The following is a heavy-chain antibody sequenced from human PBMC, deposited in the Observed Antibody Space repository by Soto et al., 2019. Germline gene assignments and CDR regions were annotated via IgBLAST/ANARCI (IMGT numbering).Heavy chain of an antibody. J-gene: IGHJ3*02. CDR1: GFTFSSYS. CDR2: ISSSSSYI. V-gene: IGHV3-21*01. CDR3: ASTSSSSGLGAFDI. D-gene: IGHD6-6*01. Sequence: GGSLRLFCAASGFTFSSYSMNWVRQAPGKGLEWVSSISSSSSYIYYADSVKGRFTISRDNAKNSLYLQMNSLRAEDTAVYYCASTSSSSGLGAFDIWGQGTMVTVSS.